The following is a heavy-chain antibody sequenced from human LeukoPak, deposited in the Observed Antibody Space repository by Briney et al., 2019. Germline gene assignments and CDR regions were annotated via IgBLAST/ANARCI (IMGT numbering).Heavy chain of an antibody. CDR2: INWNGGST. V-gene: IGHV3-20*04. CDR3: ARGGYCSSTSCYNGGNWFDP. D-gene: IGHD2-2*02. Sequence: GGSLRLSCAASGFTFDDYGMSWVRQAPGEGLEWVSGINWNGGSTGYADSVKGRFTISRDNAKNSLYLQMNSLRAEDTALYYCARGGYCSSTSCYNGGNWFDPWGQGTLVTVSS. CDR1: GFTFDDYG. J-gene: IGHJ5*02.